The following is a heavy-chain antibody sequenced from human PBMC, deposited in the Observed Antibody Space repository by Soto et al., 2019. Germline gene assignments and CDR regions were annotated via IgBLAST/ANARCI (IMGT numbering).Heavy chain of an antibody. CDR3: ARAPYCSGGTCSLDNWFDP. J-gene: IGHJ5*02. Sequence: SETLSLTCTVSGYSISNGYYWGWIRQTPGKGLEWIGSIYHSGSTYYNPSLKSRVTISVDTSKNQFSLKLSSVTAADTAVYYCARAPYCSGGTCSLDNWFDPWGQGTLVTVSS. CDR2: IYHSGST. D-gene: IGHD2-15*01. V-gene: IGHV4-38-2*02. CDR1: GYSISNGYY.